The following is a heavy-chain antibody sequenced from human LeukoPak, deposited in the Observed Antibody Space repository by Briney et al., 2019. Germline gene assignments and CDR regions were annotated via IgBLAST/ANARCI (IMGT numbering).Heavy chain of an antibody. CDR1: GFTFSSYW. CDR2: ISGSGGST. V-gene: IGHV3-23*01. J-gene: IGHJ5*02. D-gene: IGHD5-24*01. CDR3: AKELRRDGYKELFDP. Sequence: GGSLRLSCAASGFTFSSYWMSWVRQAPGKGLEWVSAISGSGGSTYYADSVKGRFTISRDNSKNTLYLQMNSLRAEDTAVYYCAKELRRDGYKELFDPWGQGTLVTVSS.